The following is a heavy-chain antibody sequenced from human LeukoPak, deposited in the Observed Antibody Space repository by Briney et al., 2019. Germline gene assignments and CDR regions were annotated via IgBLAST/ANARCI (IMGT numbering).Heavy chain of an antibody. J-gene: IGHJ4*02. CDR1: GFTFKNYA. D-gene: IGHD6-13*01. CDR3: ARDQHSDY. V-gene: IGHV3-30-3*01. CDR2: ISYDGSNK. Sequence: GGSLRLFCAASGFTFKNYAMSWVRQAPGKGLEWVAVISYDGSNKYYADSVKGRFTISRDNSKNTLYLQMNSLRAEDTAVYYCARDQHSDYWGQGTLVTVSS.